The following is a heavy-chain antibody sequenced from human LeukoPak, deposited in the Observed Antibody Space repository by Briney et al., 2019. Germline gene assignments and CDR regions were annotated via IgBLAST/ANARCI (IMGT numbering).Heavy chain of an antibody. CDR1: GFTFSNAW. CDR3: TTGLARDVVPAALFDY. CDR2: IKSKTDGCTT. J-gene: IGHJ4*02. V-gene: IGHV3-15*01. Sequence: AGGSLRLSCAASGFTFSNAWMSWVRQAPGKGLEWVGRIKSKTDGCTTDYAAPVKGRFTISRDDSKNTLYLQMNSLKTEDTAVYYWTTGLARDVVPAALFDYWGQGTLVTVPA. D-gene: IGHD2-2*01.